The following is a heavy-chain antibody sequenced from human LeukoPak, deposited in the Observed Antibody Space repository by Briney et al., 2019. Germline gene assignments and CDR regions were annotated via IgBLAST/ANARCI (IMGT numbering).Heavy chain of an antibody. Sequence: SETLSLTCAVYGGSFSGYYWSRIRQSPGKGLEWIGEINHSGSTNYNPSLKSRVTISVDTSKNQFSLKLSSVTAADTAVYYCARYYNWNAPSGFFDYWGQGTLVTVSS. D-gene: IGHD1-20*01. CDR2: INHSGST. CDR1: GGSFSGYY. V-gene: IGHV4-34*01. CDR3: ARYYNWNAPSGFFDY. J-gene: IGHJ4*02.